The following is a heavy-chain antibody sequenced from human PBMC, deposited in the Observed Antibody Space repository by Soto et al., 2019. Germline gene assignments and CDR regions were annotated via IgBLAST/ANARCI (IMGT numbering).Heavy chain of an antibody. D-gene: IGHD1-26*01. CDR2: IKSKTDGGTT. J-gene: IGHJ4*02. CDR3: TTAEGALNDY. CDR1: GFTFINAW. Sequence: GGSLRLSCAASGFTFINAWMIWCGQSPGKGLEWVGRIKSKTDGGTTDYAAPVKGRFTISRDDSKNTLYLQMNSLKTEDTAVYYCTTAEGALNDYWGQGTLVTVSS. V-gene: IGHV3-15*01.